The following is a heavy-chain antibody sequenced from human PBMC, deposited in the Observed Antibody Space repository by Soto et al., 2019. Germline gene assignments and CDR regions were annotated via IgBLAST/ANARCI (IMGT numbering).Heavy chain of an antibody. D-gene: IGHD1-26*01. CDR3: ARPRGSYQFDY. V-gene: IGHV4-34*01. CDR1: GGSFSGYY. J-gene: IGHJ4*02. Sequence: PSETLSLTCAVYGGSFSGYYWSWIRQPPGKGLEWIGEINHSGSTNYNPSLKSRVTISVDTSKNQFSLKLSSVTAADTAVYYCARPRGSYQFDYWGQGTLVTVSS. CDR2: INHSGST.